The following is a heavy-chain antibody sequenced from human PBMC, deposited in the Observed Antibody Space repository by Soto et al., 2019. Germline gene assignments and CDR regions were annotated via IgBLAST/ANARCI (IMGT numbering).Heavy chain of an antibody. CDR1: GFTFSSYA. D-gene: IGHD3-3*01. J-gene: IGHJ4*02. Sequence: GGSLRLSCAASGFTFSSYAMSWVRQAPGRGLEWVSAISGSGGSTYYADSVKGRFTISRDNSKNTLYLQMNSLRAEDTAVYYCAKADSDRVGVVIDDYWGQGTLVTVSS. CDR3: AKADSDRVGVVIDDY. CDR2: ISGSGGST. V-gene: IGHV3-23*01.